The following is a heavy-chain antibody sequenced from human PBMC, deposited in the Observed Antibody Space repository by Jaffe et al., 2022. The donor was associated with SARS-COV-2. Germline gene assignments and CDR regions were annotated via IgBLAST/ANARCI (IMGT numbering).Heavy chain of an antibody. CDR2: IYSNGNT. D-gene: IGHD3-10*01. J-gene: IGHJ2*01. V-gene: IGHV4-39*01. Sequence: QLQLQESGPGLVKPSETLSLTCTVSGGSISRTHYYWGWIRQPPGMGLEWVASIYSNGNTYYNPSLKSRVTMSVDTSKDQFSLSLTSVTAADTAVYYCARLAPYGSGTYRLGDFDFWGRGTLVTVSS. CDR3: ARLAPYGSGTYRLGDFDF. CDR1: GGSISRTHYY.